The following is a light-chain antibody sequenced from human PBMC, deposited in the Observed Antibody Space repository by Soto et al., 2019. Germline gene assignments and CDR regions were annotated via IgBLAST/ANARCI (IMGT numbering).Light chain of an antibody. V-gene: IGKV2-28*01. Sequence: DIVMTQSPLSLPVTPGEPASISCRSSQSLLNSKGYNFLDWYLQKPGQSPQLLIYLGSNRASGVPDRFSGSASCTDLTLTISRVEAEDVGVYYCMQALQPPLTFGQGTKLEIK. CDR3: MQALQPPLT. CDR2: LGS. CDR1: QSLLNSKGYNF. J-gene: IGKJ2*01.